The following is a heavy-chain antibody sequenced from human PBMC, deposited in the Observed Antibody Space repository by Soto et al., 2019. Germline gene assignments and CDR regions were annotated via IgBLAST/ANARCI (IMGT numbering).Heavy chain of an antibody. CDR3: ARECGRDYVWGSYRSYYFDY. Sequence: SETLSLTCTVSGGSISSGGYYWSWIRQHPGKGLEWIGYIYYSGSTYYNPSLKSRVTISVDTPKNQFSLKLSSVTAADTAVYYCARECGRDYVWGSYRSYYFDYWGQGTLVTVSS. CDR1: GGSISSGGYY. V-gene: IGHV4-31*03. CDR2: IYYSGST. J-gene: IGHJ4*02. D-gene: IGHD3-16*02.